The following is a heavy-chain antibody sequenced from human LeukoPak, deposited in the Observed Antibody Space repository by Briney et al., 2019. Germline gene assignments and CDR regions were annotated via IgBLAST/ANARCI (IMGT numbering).Heavy chain of an antibody. Sequence: SETLSLTCAVYGGSFSGYYWSWIRQPPGKGLEWIGEINHSGSTNYNPSLKSRVTISVDTSKNQFSLKLSSVTAADTAVYYCARGTRLYPHYYYYYMDVWDKGTTVTVSS. CDR2: INHSGST. J-gene: IGHJ6*03. V-gene: IGHV4-34*01. CDR1: GGSFSGYY. D-gene: IGHD3-16*02. CDR3: ARGTRLYPHYYYYYMDV.